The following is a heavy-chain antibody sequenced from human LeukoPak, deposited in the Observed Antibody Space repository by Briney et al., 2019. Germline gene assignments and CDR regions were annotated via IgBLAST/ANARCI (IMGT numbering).Heavy chain of an antibody. D-gene: IGHD3-16*01. J-gene: IGHJ4*02. CDR2: INGDGSNS. Sequence: GGSLRLSCVASGFTFTTYWMHWVRHAPGKGLVGVSRINGDGSNSNYADSVKGRFTISRDNARNTLYLQMNGLRAEDTALYYCARTSPTSHFNFWGQGTLVTVSS. CDR3: ARTSPTSHFNF. CDR1: GFTFTTYW. V-gene: IGHV3-74*01.